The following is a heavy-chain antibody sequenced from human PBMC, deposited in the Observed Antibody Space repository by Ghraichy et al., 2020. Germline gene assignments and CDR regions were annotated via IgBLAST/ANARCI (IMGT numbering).Heavy chain of an antibody. CDR2: ISSSSSYI. Sequence: GGSLRLSCAASGFTFSSYSMNWVRQAPGKGLEWVSSISSSSSYIYYADSVKGRFTISRDNAKNSLYLQMNSLRAEDTAVYYCARDYTSMVRGVDTTDYWGQGTQVTVS. D-gene: IGHD3-10*01. V-gene: IGHV3-21*01. CDR1: GFTFSSYS. CDR3: ARDYTSMVRGVDTTDY. J-gene: IGHJ4*02.